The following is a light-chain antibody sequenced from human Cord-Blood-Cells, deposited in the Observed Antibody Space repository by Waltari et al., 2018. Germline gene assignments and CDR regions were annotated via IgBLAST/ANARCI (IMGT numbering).Light chain of an antibody. CDR1: SLRSYY. J-gene: IGLJ2*01. CDR3: NSRDSSGNHVV. Sequence: SSELTQDPAVSVALGQTVRITCQGESLRSYYGSWYQQKPGQAPVLVIYGKNNRPSGIPDRFSGSSSGNTASLTITGAQAEDEADYYCNSRDSSGNHVVFGGGTKLTVL. CDR2: GKN. V-gene: IGLV3-19*01.